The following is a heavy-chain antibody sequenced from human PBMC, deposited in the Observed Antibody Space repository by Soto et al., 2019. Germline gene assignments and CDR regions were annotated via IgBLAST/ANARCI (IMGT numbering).Heavy chain of an antibody. V-gene: IGHV4-39*01. CDR3: ASSVVVVAATLNWFDP. CDR2: IYYSGST. Sequence: SETLSLTCTVSGGSISSSSYYWGWIRQPPGKGLEWIGSIYYSGSTYYNPSLKSRITLSVDTSKNQFSLKLSSVTAADTAVYYCASSVVVVAATLNWFDPWGQGTLVTVSS. CDR1: GGSISSSSYY. D-gene: IGHD2-15*01. J-gene: IGHJ5*02.